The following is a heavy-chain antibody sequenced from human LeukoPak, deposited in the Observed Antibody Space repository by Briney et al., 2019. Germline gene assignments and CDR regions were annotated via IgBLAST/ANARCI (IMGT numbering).Heavy chain of an antibody. CDR1: GGSFSGYY. CDR3: AASSGPFDY. CDR2: INHSGST. D-gene: IGHD6-19*01. V-gene: IGHV4-34*01. J-gene: IGHJ4*02. Sequence: SETLSLTCAVYGGSFSGYYWSWIRQPPGKGLEWIGEINHSGSTNYNPSLKSRVTISVDTSKNQFSLKLSSVTAADTAVYYCAASSGPFDYWGQGTLVTVSS.